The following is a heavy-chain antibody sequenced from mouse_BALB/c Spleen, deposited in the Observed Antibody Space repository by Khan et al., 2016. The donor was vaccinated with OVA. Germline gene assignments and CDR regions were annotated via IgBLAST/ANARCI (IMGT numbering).Heavy chain of an antibody. CDR2: IWSYGSA. V-gene: IGHV2-6-1*01. J-gene: IGHJ4*01. CDR1: GYALTKYG. CDR3: ATRPSYLYNLMGY. Sequence: QVQLQQSGPGLVAPAQSLSITCTTSGYALTKYGVNWVRQAPGKGLEWLVGIWSYGSATNNSDRISRLSISKYNSTSQVFLKNNSIHNDDTAIYFCATRPSYLYNLMGYWGQGTSVTVSS.